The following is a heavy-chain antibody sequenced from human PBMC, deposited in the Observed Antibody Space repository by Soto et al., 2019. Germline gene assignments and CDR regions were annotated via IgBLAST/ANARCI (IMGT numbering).Heavy chain of an antibody. Sequence: EVQVLESGGGLVQPGGSLRLSCAASGFTFSNYDMNWVRQAPGKGLEWVSTIHGGGDSTHYTDSVKGRFTISRDNAKNTLSLQMNSQRPKDTDVYDCAKDSVSGCYTNWSFDFWGRGTLVTVSS. D-gene: IGHD3-3*01. V-gene: IGHV3-23*01. CDR2: IHGGGDST. CDR3: AKDSVSGCYTNWSFDF. J-gene: IGHJ2*01. CDR1: GFTFSNYD.